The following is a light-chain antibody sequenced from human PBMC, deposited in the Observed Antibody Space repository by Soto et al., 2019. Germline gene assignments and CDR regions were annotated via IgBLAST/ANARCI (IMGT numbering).Light chain of an antibody. CDR3: HLYNNXPRT. Sequence: EIVMTQSPATLSVSPGERAPLSCRASQSLSSSLAWYQQQPGQAPRLLIYGSSTRANGIPAMFSGSGSGTEFTPTISSLQSEDLAVYYFHLYNNXPRTSGKGAKV. J-gene: IGKJ1*01. CDR2: GSS. V-gene: IGKV3-15*01. CDR1: QSLSSS.